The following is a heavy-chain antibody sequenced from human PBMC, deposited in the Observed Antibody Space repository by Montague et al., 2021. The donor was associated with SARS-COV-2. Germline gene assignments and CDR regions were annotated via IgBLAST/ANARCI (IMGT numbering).Heavy chain of an antibody. CDR1: GFTFSSYS. J-gene: IGHJ4*02. D-gene: IGHD4-17*01. V-gene: IGHV3-21*01. CDR2: ISSSSSYI. CDR3: ARAPDYGDAAGY. Sequence: SLSLSFSASGFTFSSYSMNWVRQAPGKGLEWVSSISSSSSYIYYADSVKGRFTISRDNAKNSLYLQMNSLRAEDTAVYYCARAPDYGDAAGYWGQGTLVTVSS.